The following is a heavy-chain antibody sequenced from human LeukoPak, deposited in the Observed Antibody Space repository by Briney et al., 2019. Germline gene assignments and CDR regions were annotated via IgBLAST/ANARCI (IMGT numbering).Heavy chain of an antibody. V-gene: IGHV3-48*03. J-gene: IGHJ4*02. Sequence: GGSLRLSCAASGFTFSSYEMNWVRQAPGKGLEWVPYISSSGSTIYYADSVKGRFIISRDNAKNSLYLQMNSLRAEDTAVYYCARGVIPYFDYWGQGTLVTVSS. CDR2: ISSSGSTI. CDR1: GFTFSSYE. D-gene: IGHD3-22*01. CDR3: ARGVIPYFDY.